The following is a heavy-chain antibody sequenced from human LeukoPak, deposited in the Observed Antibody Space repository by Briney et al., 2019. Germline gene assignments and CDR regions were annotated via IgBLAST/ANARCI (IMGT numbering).Heavy chain of an antibody. CDR1: GFTFSNAW. D-gene: IGHD6-13*01. J-gene: IGHJ4*02. CDR3: TTVTRIRAAAQPSPRRVSFDY. V-gene: IGHV3-15*01. CDR2: IKSKTDGGTT. Sequence: GGSLRLSCAASGFTFSNAWMTWVRQAPGKGLEWVGRIKSKTDGGTTHYAAPVQGRFTISRDDSENTLYLQMNSLKTEDTAVYYCTTVTRIRAAAQPSPRRVSFDYWGQGTLVTVSS.